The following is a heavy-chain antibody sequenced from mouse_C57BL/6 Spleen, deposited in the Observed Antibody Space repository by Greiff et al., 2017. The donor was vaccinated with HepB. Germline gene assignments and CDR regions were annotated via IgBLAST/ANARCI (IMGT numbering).Heavy chain of an antibody. CDR3: ARHLYYFDY. CDR1: GYTFTCYW. V-gene: IGHV1-50*01. CDR2: IDPSDSYT. Sequence: VQLQQPGAELVKPGASVKLSCKASGYTFTCYWMQWVKQRPGQGLEWIGEIDPSDSYTNYNQKFKGKATLTVDTSSRTAYMQLSSLTSEYSAVYYCARHLYYFDYWGQGTTLTVSS. J-gene: IGHJ2*01.